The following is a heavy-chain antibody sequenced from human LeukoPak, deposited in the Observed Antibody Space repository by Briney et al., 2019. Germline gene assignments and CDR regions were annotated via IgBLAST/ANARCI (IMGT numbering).Heavy chain of an antibody. CDR3: ARDHLPRARGNYDFWSGYYSGQYFYYGMDV. D-gene: IGHD3-3*01. CDR1: GFTFSDYY. CDR2: ISSSGSTI. Sequence: GGSLRLSCAASGFTFSDYYMSWIRQAPGKGLEWVSYISSSGSTIYYADSVKGRFTISRDNAKNSLYLQMNSLRAEDTAVYYCARDHLPRARGNYDFWSGYYSGQYFYYGMDVWGQGTTVTVSS. V-gene: IGHV3-11*01. J-gene: IGHJ6*02.